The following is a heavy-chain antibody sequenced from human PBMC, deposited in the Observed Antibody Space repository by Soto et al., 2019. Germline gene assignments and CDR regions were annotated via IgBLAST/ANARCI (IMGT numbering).Heavy chain of an antibody. CDR1: GFTFSNYW. D-gene: IGHD2-2*01. V-gene: IGHV3-74*01. J-gene: IGHJ4*02. CDR3: ASQLSSTDN. Sequence: EVQLVESGGGLVQPGGSLRLSCAASGFTFSNYWMRWVRQAPGKGLVWVSRINGDGSNIGYADSVRGRFTISRDNAKDTLYLQMNSLRVEDSAVYYCASQLSSTDNWGQGTLVIVSA. CDR2: INGDGSNI.